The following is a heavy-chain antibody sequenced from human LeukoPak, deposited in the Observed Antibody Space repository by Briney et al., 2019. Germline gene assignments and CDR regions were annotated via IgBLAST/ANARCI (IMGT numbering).Heavy chain of an antibody. V-gene: IGHV3-30-3*01. CDR2: ISYDGSNK. J-gene: IGHJ6*03. D-gene: IGHD6-13*01. CDR3: AKVHSNYSSSWYYYYYYYYMDV. CDR1: GFTFSSYA. Sequence: GGSLRLSCAASGFTFSSYAMHWVRQAPGKGLEWVAVISYDGSNKYYADSVKGRFTISRDNSKNTLYLQMNSLRAEDTAVYYCAKVHSNYSSSWYYYYYYYYMDVWGKGTTVTVSS.